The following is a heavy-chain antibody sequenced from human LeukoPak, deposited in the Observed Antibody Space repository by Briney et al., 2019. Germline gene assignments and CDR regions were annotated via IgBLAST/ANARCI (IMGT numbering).Heavy chain of an antibody. CDR3: ARDRPSLGMDYYYGMDV. D-gene: IGHD6-6*01. CDR2: ISGYNGNT. J-gene: IGHJ6*02. Sequence: RASVKVSCKASGYTFTRYYMHWVRQAPGQGLEWMGWISGYNGNTSYAQKVQGRVTMTTDTSTSTAYMELRSLRSDDTAVYYCARDRPSLGMDYYYGMDVWGQGTTVTVSS. CDR1: GYTFTRYY. V-gene: IGHV1-18*04.